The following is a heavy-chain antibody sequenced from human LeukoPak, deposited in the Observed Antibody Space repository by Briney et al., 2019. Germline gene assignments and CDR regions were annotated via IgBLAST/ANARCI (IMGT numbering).Heavy chain of an antibody. CDR2: ISSSSTYV. CDR3: ARDFTVTSTAYLHH. D-gene: IGHD4-17*01. Sequence: PGGSLRLSCAASGFTFSTYSMNWVRQAPGKGLEWVSSISSSSTYVYYADSLKGRFTISRDNAKNSLYLQMNSLRAEDTAVYYCARDFTVTSTAYLHHWGQGTLVTVSS. J-gene: IGHJ1*01. V-gene: IGHV3-21*01. CDR1: GFTFSTYS.